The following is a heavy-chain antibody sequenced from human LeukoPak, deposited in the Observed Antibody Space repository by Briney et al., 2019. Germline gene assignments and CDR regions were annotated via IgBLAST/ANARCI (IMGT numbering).Heavy chain of an antibody. V-gene: IGHV4-39*01. CDR3: ASQPYYDSSGYYFY. J-gene: IGHJ4*02. D-gene: IGHD3-22*01. Sequence: PSETLSLTCTVSGGSITSSTYNWGWIRQPPGKGLEWIGSIYHTGSTFYNPSLKGRVTISINTSKNQFSLNLSSVTAADTAVYYCASQPYYDSSGYYFYWGQGTLVTVSS. CDR1: GGSITSSTYN. CDR2: IYHTGST.